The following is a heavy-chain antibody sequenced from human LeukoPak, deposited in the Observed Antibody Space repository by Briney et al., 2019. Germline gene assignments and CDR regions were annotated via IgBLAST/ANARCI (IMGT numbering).Heavy chain of an antibody. V-gene: IGHV4-61*02. D-gene: IGHD2-21*02. Sequence: PSQTLSLTCTVSGGSISSGSYYWSWIRQPAGKGLEWIGRIYTSGSTNYNPSLKSRVTISVDTSKNQFSLKLSSVTAADTAVYYCARGHVVVTAILAFDIWGQGTMVTSLQ. CDR3: ARGHVVVTAILAFDI. CDR1: GGSISSGSYY. J-gene: IGHJ3*02. CDR2: IYTSGST.